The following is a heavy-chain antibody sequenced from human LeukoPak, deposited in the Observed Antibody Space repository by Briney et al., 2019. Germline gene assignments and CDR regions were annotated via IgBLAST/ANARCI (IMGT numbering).Heavy chain of an antibody. J-gene: IGHJ6*02. CDR2: ISSSGSTI. CDR1: GFTFSDYY. CDR3: ASRISRLGMDV. V-gene: IGHV3-11*01. Sequence: KPGGSLRLSCAASGFTFSDYYMSWIRQAPGKGLGWVSYISSSGSTIYYADSVKGRFTVSRGNAKNSLYLQMNSLRAEDTAVYYCASRISRLGMDVWGQGTTVTVSS.